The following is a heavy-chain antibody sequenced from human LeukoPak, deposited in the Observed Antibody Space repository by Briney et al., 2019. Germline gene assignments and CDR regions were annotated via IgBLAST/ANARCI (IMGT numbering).Heavy chain of an antibody. D-gene: IGHD5/OR15-5a*01. CDR2: ITGSGGRT. Sequence: GGSRRLSCVASGFTFSSYAINWVRQAPGKGLEWVSGITGSGGRTYNADSVKGRFTISRDNSKSTLYLQMNTLRAEDTAVYYCAKDVSGYFDLWGRGTLVTVSS. V-gene: IGHV3-23*01. J-gene: IGHJ2*01. CDR3: AKDVSGYFDL. CDR1: GFTFSSYA.